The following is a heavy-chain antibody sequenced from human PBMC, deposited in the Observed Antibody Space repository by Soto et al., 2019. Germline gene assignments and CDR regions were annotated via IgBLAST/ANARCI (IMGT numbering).Heavy chain of an antibody. CDR2: IDPSDSYT. CDR3: ARHLSPYSSSFAA. Sequence: XXSLKISCKSSGYSFTSYWIIWVRQIAGTGVEWMGRIDPSDSYTNYSPSFQGHVTISADKSISTAYRQWSSLTASDTAMYYCARHLSPYSSSFAAWGQGTLVTVSS. D-gene: IGHD6-13*01. V-gene: IGHV5-10-1*01. CDR1: GYSFTSYW. J-gene: IGHJ5*02.